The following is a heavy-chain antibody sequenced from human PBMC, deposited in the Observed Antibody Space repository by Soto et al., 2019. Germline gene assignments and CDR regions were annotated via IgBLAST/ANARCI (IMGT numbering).Heavy chain of an antibody. V-gene: IGHV1-69*01. CDR3: ARCPKIVVVIADRFDS. J-gene: IGHJ4*02. D-gene: IGHD3-22*01. Sequence: QVQLVQSGAEVKKPGSSVKVSCKASGGTFISYAISWVRQAPGQGREWMGGISPIFGTANYAQKFQGRVTITADESTSTGDMELSSRRSEDTAVYYCARCPKIVVVIADRFDSWGQGTLVTVSS. CDR2: ISPIFGTA. CDR1: GGTFISYA.